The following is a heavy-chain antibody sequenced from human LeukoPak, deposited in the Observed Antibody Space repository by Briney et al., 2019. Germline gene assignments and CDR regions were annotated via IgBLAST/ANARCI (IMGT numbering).Heavy chain of an antibody. CDR2: IYYSGST. Sequence: SETLSLTCTVSGGSISYYYWRWIRQPPGKGLEWMGYIYYSGSTNYNPSLKSRVTISVDTSKNPFSLNLTSVTTADTAVYYCARVGCSSTSCPRRDALDVWGQGTMVTVSS. D-gene: IGHD2-2*01. CDR1: GGSISYYY. CDR3: ARVGCSSTSCPRRDALDV. J-gene: IGHJ3*01. V-gene: IGHV4-59*01.